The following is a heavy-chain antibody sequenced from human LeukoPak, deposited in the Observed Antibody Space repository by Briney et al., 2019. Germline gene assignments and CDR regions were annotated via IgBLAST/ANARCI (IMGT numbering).Heavy chain of an antibody. V-gene: IGHV4-39*07. CDR3: ARFSMLLSDVY. CDR1: GGSISSISYY. J-gene: IGHJ4*02. D-gene: IGHD3-10*01. CDR2: VYYSET. Sequence: SETLSLTCTVSGGSISSISYYWGWIRQPPGKGLEWIGTVYYSETYYNPSLKSRVTISADTSKNQFSLKLSSVTAADTAVYYCARFSMLLSDVYWGQGTLVTVSS.